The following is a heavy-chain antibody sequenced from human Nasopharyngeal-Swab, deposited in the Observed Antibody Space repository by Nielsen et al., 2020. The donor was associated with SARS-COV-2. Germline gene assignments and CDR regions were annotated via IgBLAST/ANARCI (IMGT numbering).Heavy chain of an antibody. CDR3: TLLQEHL. J-gene: IGHJ6*01. Sequence: GGSLRLSCAASGFTFDDYAMHWVRQAPGKDLEWVSGISWNSGTTGYADSVKGRFTISRDNAKSSLYLQMNSLHQGPIGLPPGTLLQEHLWG. CDR1: GFTFDDYA. CDR2: ISWNSGTT. V-gene: IGHV3-9*01.